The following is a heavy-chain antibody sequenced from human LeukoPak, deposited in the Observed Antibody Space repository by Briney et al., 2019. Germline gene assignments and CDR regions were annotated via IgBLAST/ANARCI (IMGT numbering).Heavy chain of an antibody. CDR2: IYVSGST. V-gene: IGHV4-4*09. CDR3: ARLPLGYYYMDV. Sequence: SETLSLTCTVSGGSISSYYWSWIRQPPGKGLEWIGYIYVSGSTNYNPSLKSRVTMSVDTSKNQFSLKLTSVTAADTAVYYCARLPLGYYYMDVWGKGTTVTVSS. CDR1: GGSISSYY. J-gene: IGHJ6*03.